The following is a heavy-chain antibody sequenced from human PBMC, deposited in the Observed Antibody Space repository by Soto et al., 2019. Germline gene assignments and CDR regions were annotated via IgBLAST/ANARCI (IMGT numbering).Heavy chain of an antibody. V-gene: IGHV4-30-2*01. J-gene: IGHJ4*02. CDR2: IYHSGST. CDR3: ARGVYDSSGYYYFDY. D-gene: IGHD3-22*01. CDR1: GGSISSGGYS. Sequence: SXTLSLTCAGSGGSISSGGYSWSWIRQPPGKGLEWIGYIYHSGSTYYNPSLKSRVTISVDRSKNQFSLKLSSVTAADTAVYYCARGVYDSSGYYYFDYWGQGTLVTVSS.